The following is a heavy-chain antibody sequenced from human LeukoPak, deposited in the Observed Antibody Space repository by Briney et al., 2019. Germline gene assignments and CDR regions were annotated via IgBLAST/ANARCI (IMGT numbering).Heavy chain of an antibody. Sequence: VASVKVSCKASGYTFTGYYMHWVRQAPGQGLEWMGWINPNSGGTNYAQKFQGWVTMTRDTSISTAYMELSGLRSDDTAVYYCARDLGEQWLVEPCYGMDVWGKGTTVTVSS. CDR2: INPNSGGT. D-gene: IGHD6-19*01. J-gene: IGHJ6*04. CDR1: GYTFTGYY. CDR3: ARDLGEQWLVEPCYGMDV. V-gene: IGHV1-2*04.